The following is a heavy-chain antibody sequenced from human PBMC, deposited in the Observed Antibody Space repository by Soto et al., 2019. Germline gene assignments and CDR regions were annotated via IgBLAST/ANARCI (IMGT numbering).Heavy chain of an antibody. J-gene: IGHJ6*02. D-gene: IGHD6-6*01. CDR2: ISSSGSTI. CDR1: GFTFSSYE. Sequence: PGGSLRLSCAASGFTFSSYEMNWVRQAPGKGLEWVSYISSSGSTIYYADSVKGRFTISRDNAKNSLYLQMNSLRAEDTAVYYCARDGSSSRGGSGYYYYGMDVWGQGTTVTVSS. CDR3: ARDGSSSRGGSGYYYYGMDV. V-gene: IGHV3-48*03.